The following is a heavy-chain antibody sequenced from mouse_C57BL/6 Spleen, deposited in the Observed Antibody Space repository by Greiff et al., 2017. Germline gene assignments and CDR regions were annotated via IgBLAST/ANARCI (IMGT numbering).Heavy chain of an antibody. D-gene: IGHD2-1*01. Sequence: QVQLQQPGAELVMPGASVKLSCKASGYTFTSYWMHWVKQRPGQGLEWIGEIDPSDSYTNYNQKFKGNSTLTVDKSSSTAYMQLSSLTSEDSAVYCCARRTIVNAMDYWGQGTSVTVSS. J-gene: IGHJ4*01. CDR3: ARRTIVNAMDY. V-gene: IGHV1-69*01. CDR1: GYTFTSYW. CDR2: IDPSDSYT.